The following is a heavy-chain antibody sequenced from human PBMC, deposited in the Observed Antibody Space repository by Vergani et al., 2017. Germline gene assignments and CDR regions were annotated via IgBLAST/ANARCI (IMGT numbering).Heavy chain of an antibody. CDR2: ISGSGGST. CDR1: GFTFSSYS. CDR3: AKTPKYSGSYYFDY. J-gene: IGHJ4*02. D-gene: IGHD1-26*01. V-gene: IGHV3-23*04. Sequence: EVQLVESGGGLVKPGGSLRLSCAASGFTFSSYSMNWVRQAPGKGLEWVSAISGSGGSTYYADSVKGRFTISRDNSKNTLFLQMNSLRAEDTAEYYCAKTPKYSGSYYFDYWGQGTLVTVSS.